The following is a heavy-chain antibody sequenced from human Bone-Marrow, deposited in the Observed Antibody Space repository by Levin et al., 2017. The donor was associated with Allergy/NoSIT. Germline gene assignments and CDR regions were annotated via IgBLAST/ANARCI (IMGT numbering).Heavy chain of an antibody. V-gene: IGHV3-30*19. CDR2: ISYAGTNK. CDR1: RGTFSTYD. CDR3: ARARKDPEGNVFNY. D-gene: IGHD2-8*01. J-gene: IGHJ4*02. Sequence: PGGSLRLSCAASRGTFSTYDMHWVRQAPGKGLEWVAVISYAGTNKYYADSVKGRFTISRDNSKNTLYLQMNSLRAEDTAGYYCARARKDPEGNVFNYWGQGTLVTVSS.